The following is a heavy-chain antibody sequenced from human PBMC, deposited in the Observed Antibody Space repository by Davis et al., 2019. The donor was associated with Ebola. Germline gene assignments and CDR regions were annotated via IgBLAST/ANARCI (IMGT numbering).Heavy chain of an antibody. CDR2: INSDGTTT. V-gene: IGHV3-74*01. CDR3: ARGVDTTLTSWSEALDI. J-gene: IGHJ3*02. CDR1: GFTFSSYA. D-gene: IGHD4-17*01. Sequence: GESLKISCAASGFTFSSYAMNWVRQAPGKGLVWVARINSDGTTTHYADSVKGRFTISRDNAKSTLFLQMNSLGDDDTAVYYCARGVDTTLTSWSEALDIWGQGTTVTVSS.